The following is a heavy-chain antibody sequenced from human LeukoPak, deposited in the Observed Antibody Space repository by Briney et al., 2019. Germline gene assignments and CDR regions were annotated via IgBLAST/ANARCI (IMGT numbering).Heavy chain of an antibody. CDR3: AKYQRIFDY. D-gene: IGHD6-25*01. J-gene: IGHJ4*02. CDR2: INQDGSVK. CDR1: GFTFSNYA. V-gene: IGHV3-7*05. Sequence: GGSLRLSCAASGFTFSNYAMSWVRQAPGKGLEWVANINQDGSVKYYVDSLKGRFTISRDNSKNTLFLLMNSLRAEDTAVYYCAKYQRIFDYWGQGTLVTVSS.